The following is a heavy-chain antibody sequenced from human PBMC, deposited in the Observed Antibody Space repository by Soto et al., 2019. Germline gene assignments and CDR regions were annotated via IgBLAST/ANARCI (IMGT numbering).Heavy chain of an antibody. CDR3: AKISGWFNT. J-gene: IGHJ5*02. CDR2: IDGSGGTT. Sequence: LRLSCEASGFPFGSTYMNWVRQAPGKGLERVSDIDGSGGTTYYASSVKGLFTISRDNSRTALFLQMSILTSDDTALYFSAKISGWFNTWGQGALVTVSS. V-gene: IGHV3-23*01. CDR1: GFPFGSTY.